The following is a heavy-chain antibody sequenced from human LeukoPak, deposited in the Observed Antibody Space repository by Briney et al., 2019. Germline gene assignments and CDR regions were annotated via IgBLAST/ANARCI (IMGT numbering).Heavy chain of an antibody. CDR3: AKDYDMIVVVFDY. CDR2: ISGSGGST. D-gene: IGHD3-22*01. Sequence: GRSLRLSCAASGFTFSSYAMSWVRQAPGKGLEWVSAISGSGGSTYYADSVKGRFTISRDNSKNTLYLQMNSLRAEDTAVYYCAKDYDMIVVVFDYWGQGTLVTVSS. V-gene: IGHV3-23*01. CDR1: GFTFSSYA. J-gene: IGHJ4*02.